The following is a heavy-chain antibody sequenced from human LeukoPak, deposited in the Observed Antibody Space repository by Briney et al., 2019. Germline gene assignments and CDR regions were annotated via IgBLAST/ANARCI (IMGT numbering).Heavy chain of an antibody. V-gene: IGHV5-51*01. CDR1: GYSFSAYW. D-gene: IGHD2/OR15-2a*01. CDR2: TYPGDSDT. CDR3: ARHQREYSRSWVPLDY. Sequence: GESLKISCKGSGYSFSAYWIGWVRQMPGKGLEWMGITYPGDSDTRYSPSFQGQVTISADKSISTAYLEWSSLKASDTAMYYCARHQREYSRSWVPLDYWGQGTQVTVSS. J-gene: IGHJ4*02.